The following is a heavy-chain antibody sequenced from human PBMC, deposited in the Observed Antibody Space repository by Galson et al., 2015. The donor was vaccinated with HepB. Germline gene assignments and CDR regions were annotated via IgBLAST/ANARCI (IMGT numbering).Heavy chain of an antibody. V-gene: IGHV3-7*01. D-gene: IGHD4-17*01. J-gene: IGHJ4*02. Sequence: SLRLSCAASGFTFSSYWLSWVRQAPGKGLEWVANIKQDGSEKYYVDSVKGRFTISRDNAKNSLYLQMNSLRAENTAVYYCAREGYGDHYFDYWGQGTLVTVSS. CDR3: AREGYGDHYFDY. CDR2: IKQDGSEK. CDR1: GFTFSSYW.